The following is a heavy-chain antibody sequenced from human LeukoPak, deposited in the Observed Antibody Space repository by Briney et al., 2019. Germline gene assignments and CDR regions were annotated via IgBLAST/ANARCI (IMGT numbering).Heavy chain of an antibody. Sequence: PGGSLRLSCAASGFTFSDYYMSWIRQAPGKGLEWVSYISRSGSTIYYADSVKGRFTISRDNAKNSLYLQMNSLRAEDTADYYCARDTPLYADSPDAFDIWGQGTMVTVSS. D-gene: IGHD2/OR15-2a*01. CDR3: ARDTPLYADSPDAFDI. CDR1: GFTFSDYY. CDR2: ISRSGSTI. V-gene: IGHV3-11*04. J-gene: IGHJ3*02.